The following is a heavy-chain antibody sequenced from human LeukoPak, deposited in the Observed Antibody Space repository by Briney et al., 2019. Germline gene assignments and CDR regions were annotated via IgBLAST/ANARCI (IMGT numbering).Heavy chain of an antibody. V-gene: IGHV3-33*01. J-gene: IGHJ4*02. CDR1: GFTFINYG. CDR2: IWNDGSNK. CDR3: TRDRHLWFGESSGFDY. Sequence: PGGSLRLSCAASGFTFINYGMHWVRQAPGKGLEWVAVIWNDGSNKYYADSVKGRFTISRDNSKNTLYLQMNSLRAEDTAVYYCTRDRHLWFGESSGFDYWGQGTLVTVSS. D-gene: IGHD3-10*01.